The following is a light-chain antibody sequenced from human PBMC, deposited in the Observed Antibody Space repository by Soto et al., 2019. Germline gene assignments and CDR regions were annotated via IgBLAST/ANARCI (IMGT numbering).Light chain of an antibody. J-gene: IGKJ1*01. CDR1: QSVSSSY. CDR2: GAS. Sequence: EIVLTQSAGTLSLFPGERATLSCTAIQSVSSSYLAWYPQKPGQAPRXLIYGASSRATGIPDRFSGSGAGTACTLAISRLEPEDFEVYYCQQYGSSTRTFGQGTKVDIK. CDR3: QQYGSSTRT. V-gene: IGKV3-20*01.